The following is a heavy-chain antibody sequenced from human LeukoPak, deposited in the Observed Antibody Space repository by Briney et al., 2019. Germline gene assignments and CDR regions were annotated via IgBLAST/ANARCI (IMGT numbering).Heavy chain of an antibody. CDR1: GFTFSSYW. V-gene: IGHV3-7*01. D-gene: IGHD3-22*01. Sequence: GGSLRLSCAASGFTFSSYWMSWARQAPGKGLEWVANIKQDGSEKYYVDSVKGRFTISRDNAKNSLYLQMNSLRAEDTAVYYCARGIPTYYYDSSGYYFGYWGQGTLVTVSS. CDR2: IKQDGSEK. CDR3: ARGIPTYYYDSSGYYFGY. J-gene: IGHJ4*02.